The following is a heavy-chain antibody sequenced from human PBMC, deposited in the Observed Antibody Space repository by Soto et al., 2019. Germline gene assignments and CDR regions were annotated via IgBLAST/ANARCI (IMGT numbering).Heavy chain of an antibody. CDR3: ATARPINNGSGFDY. V-gene: IGHV3-72*01. CDR1: GFTFSDHY. D-gene: IGHD1-1*01. Sequence: EVQLVESGGGLVQPGGSLRLYCAASGFTFSDHYMDWVRQAPGKGLAWVGRIRNKRYDYTTAYAASVKGRLTISREESQSSVFLQINSTRTEDEAVDYCATARPINNGSGFDYWGQGTLVSVSS. CDR2: IRNKRYDYTT. J-gene: IGHJ4*02.